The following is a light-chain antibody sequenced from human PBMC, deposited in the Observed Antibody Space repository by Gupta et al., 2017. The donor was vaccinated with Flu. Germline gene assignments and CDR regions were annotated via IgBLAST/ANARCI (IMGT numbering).Light chain of an antibody. CDR1: QGLLSIDGNTY. J-gene: IGKJ2*01. CDR3: RQSKHWPYT. V-gene: IGKV2-30*01. CDR2: KVS. Sequence: DVVMTQSPLPLPVTLGQPASISCRSSQGLLSIDGNTYLTWFQQRPGQSPRRLIYKVSNRDSGVPDRFSGGGSGTHFTLKISRVEADDVGVYYCRQSKHWPYTFGQGTKLEIK.